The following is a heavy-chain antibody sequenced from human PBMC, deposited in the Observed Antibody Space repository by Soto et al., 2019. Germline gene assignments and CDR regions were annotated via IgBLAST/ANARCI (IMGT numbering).Heavy chain of an antibody. CDR2: IYPADSDT. CDR1: GYTFTSYW. CDR3: ARAYGKYFDY. V-gene: IGHV5-51*01. J-gene: IGHJ4*02. D-gene: IGHD3-10*01. Sequence: GESLKISCKGSGYTFTSYWIGWVRQLPGKGLEWMGIIYPADSDTRYSPSFQGQVTISADKSISTAYLQWSSLRASDTAMYFCARAYGKYFDYWGQGTPVTVSS.